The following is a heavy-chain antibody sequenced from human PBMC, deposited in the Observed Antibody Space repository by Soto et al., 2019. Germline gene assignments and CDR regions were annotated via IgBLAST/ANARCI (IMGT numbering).Heavy chain of an antibody. CDR3: ARGYCTNGVCPRDNWFDP. CDR2: IYHSGST. J-gene: IGHJ5*02. CDR1: GGSISSSNW. D-gene: IGHD2-8*01. Sequence: QVQLQESGPGLVKPSGTLSLTCAVSGGSISSSNWWSWVRQPPGKGLEWIGEIYHSGSTNYNPSLKSRVTISVDKSKNRFSRKLSSVTAADTAVYYCARGYCTNGVCPRDNWFDPWGQGTLVTVSS. V-gene: IGHV4-4*02.